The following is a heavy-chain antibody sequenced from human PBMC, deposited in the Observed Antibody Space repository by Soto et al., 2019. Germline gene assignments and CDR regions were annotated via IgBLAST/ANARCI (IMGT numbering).Heavy chain of an antibody. CDR1: GGSISSYY. V-gene: IGHV4-59*08. D-gene: IGHD6-19*01. Sequence: SETLSLTCTVSGGSISSYYWSWIRQPPGKGLEWIGYIYYSGSTNYNPSLKSRVTISVDTSKNQFSLKLSSVTAADTAVYYCARHISGWYYFDYWGQGTLVTVSS. CDR3: ARHISGWYYFDY. CDR2: IYYSGST. J-gene: IGHJ4*02.